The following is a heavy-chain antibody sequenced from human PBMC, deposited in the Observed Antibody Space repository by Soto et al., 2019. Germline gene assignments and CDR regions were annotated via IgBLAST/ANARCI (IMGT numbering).Heavy chain of an antibody. CDR1: GFTFSSYA. D-gene: IGHD5-18*01. V-gene: IGHV3-23*01. CDR2: ISGSGGST. CDR3: AKDRGYSYGWDYFDY. J-gene: IGHJ4*02. Sequence: GGSLRLSCAASGFTFSSYAMSWVRQAPGKGLEWVSAISGSGGSTYYADSVKGRFTISRDNFKNTLYLQMNSLRAEDTAVYYCAKDRGYSYGWDYFDYWGQGTLVTVSS.